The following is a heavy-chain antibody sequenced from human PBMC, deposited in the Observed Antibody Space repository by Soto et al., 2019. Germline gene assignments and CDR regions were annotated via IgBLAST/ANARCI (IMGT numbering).Heavy chain of an antibody. Sequence: PSETLSLTCTVSGGSISSGGYYWSWIRQHPGKGLEWIGYIYYSGSTYYNPSLKSRVTISVDTSKNQFSLKLSSVTAADTAVYYCARLGRRGIYYYCGMDVWGQGTTVTVSS. CDR3: ARLGRRGIYYYCGMDV. D-gene: IGHD3-10*01. CDR1: GGSISSGGYY. V-gene: IGHV4-31*03. CDR2: IYYSGST. J-gene: IGHJ6*02.